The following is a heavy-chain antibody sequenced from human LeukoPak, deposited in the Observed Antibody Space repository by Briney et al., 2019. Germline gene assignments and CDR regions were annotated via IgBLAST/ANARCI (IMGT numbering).Heavy chain of an antibody. J-gene: IGHJ4*02. CDR3: ATDIRAVGDSRYFDY. CDR1: GFTFSDYG. CDR2: IRYDGSSK. Sequence: GGSLRLSCATSGFTFSDYGMHWVRQAPGKGLEWVAFIRYDGSSKYYADSVKGRFTISRDNSKNSLYLQMNSLRIEDTAIYYCATDIRAVGDSRYFDYWGQGTLVTVSS. V-gene: IGHV3-30*02. D-gene: IGHD1-26*01.